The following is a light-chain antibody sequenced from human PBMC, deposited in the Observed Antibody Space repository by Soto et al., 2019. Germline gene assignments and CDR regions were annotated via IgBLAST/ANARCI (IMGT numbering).Light chain of an antibody. J-gene: IGLJ1*01. CDR3: SSYAGNNNPYV. CDR1: SSDVGGYDY. Sequence: QSVLTQPPSASASPGQSVTISCTGTSSDVGGYDYVSRYQQHPGKAPKLMIYEVTKRPSGVPDRFSGSKSGNTASLTVSGLQADDEADYYCSSYAGNNNPYVFGTGTKLTVL. CDR2: EVT. V-gene: IGLV2-8*01.